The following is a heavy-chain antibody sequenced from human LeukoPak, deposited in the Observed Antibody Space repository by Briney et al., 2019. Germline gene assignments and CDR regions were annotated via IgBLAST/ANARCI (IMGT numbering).Heavy chain of an antibody. Sequence: TSETLSLTCTVSGGSISSGDYYWSWIRQPPGKGLEWIGYIYYSGSTYYNPSLKSRVTISVDTSKNQFSLKLSSVTAADTAVYYCARVVRDSGYKLDYWGQGTLVTVSS. V-gene: IGHV4-30-4*08. D-gene: IGHD5-12*01. CDR2: IYYSGST. CDR3: ARVVRDSGYKLDY. J-gene: IGHJ4*02. CDR1: GGSISSGDYY.